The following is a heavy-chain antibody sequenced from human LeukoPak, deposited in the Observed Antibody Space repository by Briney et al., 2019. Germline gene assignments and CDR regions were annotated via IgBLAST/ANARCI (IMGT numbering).Heavy chain of an antibody. J-gene: IGHJ4*02. CDR1: GYTFNAYY. Sequence: ASLKVSCKTSGYTFNAYYVDWVRQAPGQGLEWMGWINTNTGNPTYAQGFTGRFVFSLDTSVSTAYLQISSLKAEDTAVYYCAASRIAAAGTILYWGQGTLVTVSS. CDR2: INTNTGNP. CDR3: AASRIAAAGTILY. D-gene: IGHD6-13*01. V-gene: IGHV7-4-1*02.